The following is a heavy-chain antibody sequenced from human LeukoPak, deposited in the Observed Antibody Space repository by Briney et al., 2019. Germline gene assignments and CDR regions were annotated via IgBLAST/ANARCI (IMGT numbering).Heavy chain of an antibody. CDR3: ARDSGYGSNWFDP. V-gene: IGHV4-59*01. CDR1: GGSISIYY. Sequence: PSETLSLTCTVSGGSISIYYWSWIRQPPGKGLEWIGYIYYSGSTNYNPSLKSRVTISVDTSKNQFSLKLSSVTAADTAVYYCARDSGYGSNWFDPWGQGTLVTVSS. CDR2: IYYSGST. J-gene: IGHJ5*02. D-gene: IGHD5-12*01.